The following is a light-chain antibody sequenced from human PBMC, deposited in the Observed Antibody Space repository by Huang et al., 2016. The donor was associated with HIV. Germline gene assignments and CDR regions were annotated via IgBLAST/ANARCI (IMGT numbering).Light chain of an antibody. V-gene: IGKV1D-13*01. CDR1: QGVNSA. Sequence: AIQLTQSPSSLSASVGDRVTITCRASQGVNSALAWYHQKPGKAPSLLIFDASSLESGVPSRCSGSGSGIDFTLTISSLQPEDFATYYCQQFDHYPYTFGQGTKLEI. CDR2: DAS. J-gene: IGKJ2*01. CDR3: QQFDHYPYT.